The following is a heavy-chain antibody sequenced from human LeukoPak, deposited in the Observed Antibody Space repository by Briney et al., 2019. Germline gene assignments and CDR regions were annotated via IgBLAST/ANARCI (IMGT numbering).Heavy chain of an antibody. CDR1: GYSFTSYW. Sequence: GESLKISCKGSGYSFTSYWIGWVRQMPGKGLEWMGIIYPGDSDTRYSPSFQGQVTISADKSISTAYLQWSSLKASDTAMYYCARRPYDSSGYSRGFDPWGQGTLVTVSS. CDR2: IYPGDSDT. D-gene: IGHD3-22*01. J-gene: IGHJ5*02. CDR3: ARRPYDSSGYSRGFDP. V-gene: IGHV5-51*01.